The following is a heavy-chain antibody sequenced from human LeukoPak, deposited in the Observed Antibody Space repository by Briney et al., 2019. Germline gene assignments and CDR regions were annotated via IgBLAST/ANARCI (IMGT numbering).Heavy chain of an antibody. CDR2: IKSKSDGVTT. Sequence: GGSLRLSCAASGFTFSNSWMSWVRQAPGKGLEWVGRIKSKSDGVTTDYAATVKGRFTISRDDSKNTLYLQMNSLKTEDTAVYYCTTDGPSTFVVDIVATTPFDYWGQGTLVTVSS. V-gene: IGHV3-15*01. D-gene: IGHD5-12*01. CDR3: TTDGPSTFVVDIVATTPFDY. CDR1: GFTFSNSW. J-gene: IGHJ4*02.